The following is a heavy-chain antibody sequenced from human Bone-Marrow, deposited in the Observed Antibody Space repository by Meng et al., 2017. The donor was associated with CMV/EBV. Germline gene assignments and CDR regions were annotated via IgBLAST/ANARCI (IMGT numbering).Heavy chain of an antibody. V-gene: IGHV3-23*01. CDR1: GFTFSSYA. CDR3: AAGGGAR. CDR2: ISGSGGST. J-gene: IGHJ4*02. D-gene: IGHD2-15*01. Sequence: GESLKISCAASGFTFSSYAMSWVRQAPGKGLEWVSAISGSGGSTYHADSVKGRFTISRDNSKNTLYLQMNSLRAEDTAIYYCAAGGGARWGQGTLVTVSS.